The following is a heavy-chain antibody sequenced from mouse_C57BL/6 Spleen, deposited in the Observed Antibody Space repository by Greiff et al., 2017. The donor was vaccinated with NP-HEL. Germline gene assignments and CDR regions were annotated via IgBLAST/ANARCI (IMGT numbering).Heavy chain of an antibody. V-gene: IGHV1-55*01. D-gene: IGHD3-2*02. CDR3: ARWGSSGYVAFAY. Sequence: QVQLKQPGAELVKPGASVKMSCKASGYTFTSYWITWVKQRPGQGLEWIGDIYPGSGSTNYNEKFKSKATLTVDTSSSTAYMQLSSLTSEDSAVYYCARWGSSGYVAFAYWGQGTLVTVSA. J-gene: IGHJ3*01. CDR2: IYPGSGST. CDR1: GYTFTSYW.